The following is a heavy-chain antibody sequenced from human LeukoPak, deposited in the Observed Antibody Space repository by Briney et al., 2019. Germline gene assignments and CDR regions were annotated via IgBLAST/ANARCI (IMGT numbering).Heavy chain of an antibody. J-gene: IGHJ5*02. D-gene: IGHD2-2*01. V-gene: IGHV4-4*07. Sequence: MSSETLSLTCTVSGGSISSYYWSWIRQPAGKGLEWIGRIYTSGSTNYNPPLKSRVTMSVDTSKNQFSLKLSSVTAEDTAVYYCARGVRSSTSFFYPGPRRYWFDPWGQGTLVTVSS. CDR2: IYTSGST. CDR3: ARGVRSSTSFFYPGPRRYWFDP. CDR1: GGSISSYY.